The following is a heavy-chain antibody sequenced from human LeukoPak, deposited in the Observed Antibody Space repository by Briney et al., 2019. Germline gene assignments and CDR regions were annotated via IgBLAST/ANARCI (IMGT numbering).Heavy chain of an antibody. Sequence: GGSLRLSFAASGFTFRTFTVNWVRQAPGKGLEWVSYISSSGSTIYYADSVKGRLTISRDKAKNSLYLQMNSLIAEDTAVYYCARNYYDTSADFTFDPWGQGTLVTVS. CDR2: ISSSGSTI. D-gene: IGHD3-22*01. CDR3: ARNYYDTSADFTFDP. CDR1: GFTFRTFT. J-gene: IGHJ5*02. V-gene: IGHV3-48*01.